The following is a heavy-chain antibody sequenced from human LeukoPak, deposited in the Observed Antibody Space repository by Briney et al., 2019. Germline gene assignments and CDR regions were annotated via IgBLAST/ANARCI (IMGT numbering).Heavy chain of an antibody. CDR2: ISAYNGNT. CDR3: ARDSGITMVRGVPSDY. V-gene: IGHV1-18*01. J-gene: IGHJ4*02. Sequence: GASVKVSCKASGYTFTSSGISWVRQAPGQGLEWMGGISAYNGNTNYAQKLKGRDTVNTDTSTSAAYMGLRSLRSDDTAVYYCARDSGITMVRGVPSDYWGQGTLVTVSS. D-gene: IGHD3-10*01. CDR1: GYTFTSSG.